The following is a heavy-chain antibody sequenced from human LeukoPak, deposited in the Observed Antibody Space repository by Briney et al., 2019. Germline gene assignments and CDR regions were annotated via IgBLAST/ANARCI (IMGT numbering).Heavy chain of an antibody. CDR1: GDSISSRSYY. D-gene: IGHD3-22*01. CDR3: ARGGYYYDSSGYYSLDY. J-gene: IGHJ4*02. Sequence: SETLSLTCTVSGDSISSRSYYWSWIRQPAGKGLEWIGRIFTRGNTNYNPSLKSRVTMSVDTSKNQFSLKLSSVTAADTAVYYCARGGYYYDSSGYYSLDYWGQGTLVTVSS. V-gene: IGHV4-61*02. CDR2: IFTRGNT.